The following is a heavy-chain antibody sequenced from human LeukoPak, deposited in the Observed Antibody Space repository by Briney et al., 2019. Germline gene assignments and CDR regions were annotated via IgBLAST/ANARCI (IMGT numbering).Heavy chain of an antibody. CDR1: GFMFSSYT. V-gene: IGHV3-48*01. CDR3: ARGGSFYSFDF. J-gene: IGHJ4*02. D-gene: IGHD6-13*01. Sequence: GESLRLSCAASGFMFSSYTMNWVRQAPGKGLEWVSYISSRGDTIYYADSVQGRFTISRDNAKNSLYLQMNSLRADDTAVYYCARGGSFYSFDFWGQGTLVTVSS. CDR2: ISSRGDTI.